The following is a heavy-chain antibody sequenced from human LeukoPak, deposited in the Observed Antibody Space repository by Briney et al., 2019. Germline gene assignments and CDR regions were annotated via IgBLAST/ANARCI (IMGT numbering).Heavy chain of an antibody. V-gene: IGHV1-18*01. CDR3: ARWANVDIAMAGGKRFDY. CDR1: GYTFTSYG. J-gene: IGHJ4*02. CDR2: ISAYNGNT. D-gene: IGHD5-18*01. Sequence: GASVNVSCKASGYTFTSYGISWVRQAPGQGLEWMGWISAYNGNTNYAQKLQGRVTMTTDTSTSTAYMELRSLRSDDTAVYYCARWANVDIAMAGGKRFDYWGQGTLVTVSS.